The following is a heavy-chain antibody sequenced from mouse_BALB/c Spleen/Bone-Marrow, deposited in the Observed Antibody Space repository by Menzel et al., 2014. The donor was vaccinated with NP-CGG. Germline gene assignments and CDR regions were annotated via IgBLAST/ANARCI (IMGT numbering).Heavy chain of an antibody. CDR1: GDSITSGY. D-gene: IGHD1-2*01. J-gene: IGHJ3*01. V-gene: IGHV3-8*02. CDR2: ISYSGGT. Sequence: DVKLVESGPSLVKPSQTLSLTCSVTGDSITSGYWNWIRKFPGNKLEYMGYISYSGGTYYNPSLKSRISITRDTSKNQYYLQLNSVTAEDTATYYCARWASNYYGSGGFPYWGQGTLVTVSA. CDR3: ARWASNYYGSGGFPY.